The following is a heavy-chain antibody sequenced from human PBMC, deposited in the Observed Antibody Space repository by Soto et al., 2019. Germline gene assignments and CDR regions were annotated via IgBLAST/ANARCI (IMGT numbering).Heavy chain of an antibody. J-gene: IGHJ4*02. V-gene: IGHV4-61*03. D-gene: IGHD3-10*01. CDR2: ISNSGST. CDR1: GGSVSRDSYC. CDR3: AGATYYYGRLFDY. Sequence: SETLSLPCTVFGGSVSRDSYCRSWIRQPPGKGLEWVGYISNSGSTKYNPSLESRVTISIDTSKNHLSLKMSSVTAADTAVYYCAGATYYYGRLFDYWGQGTLVTVSS.